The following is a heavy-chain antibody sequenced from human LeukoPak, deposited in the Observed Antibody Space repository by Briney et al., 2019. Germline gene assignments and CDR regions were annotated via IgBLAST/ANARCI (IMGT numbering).Heavy chain of an antibody. Sequence: GGSLRLSCKASGFRFSDYYMNWFRQTPGKGLEWLSYISHSGATVQYADSVRGRFTVSRDNHKNTLYLQMSSLRIEDTSVYYCARDGAYDDASGYRADFWGQGTLVTVSS. V-gene: IGHV3-11*01. J-gene: IGHJ4*02. CDR2: ISHSGATV. CDR3: ARDGAYDDASGYRADF. D-gene: IGHD3-22*01. CDR1: GFRFSDYY.